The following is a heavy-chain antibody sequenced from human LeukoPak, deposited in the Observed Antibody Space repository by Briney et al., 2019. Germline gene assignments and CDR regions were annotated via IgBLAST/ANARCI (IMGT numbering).Heavy chain of an antibody. CDR2: ISAYNGNT. V-gene: IGHV1-18*01. CDR1: GGTFSSYA. CDR3: ARDHDCSSTSCSAGRFDP. D-gene: IGHD2-2*01. J-gene: IGHJ5*02. Sequence: GASVKVSCKASGGTFSSYAISWVRQAPGQGLEWMGWISAYNGNTNYAQKLQGRVTMTTDTSTSTAYMELRSLRSDDTAVYYCARDHDCSSTSCSAGRFDPWGQGTLVTVSS.